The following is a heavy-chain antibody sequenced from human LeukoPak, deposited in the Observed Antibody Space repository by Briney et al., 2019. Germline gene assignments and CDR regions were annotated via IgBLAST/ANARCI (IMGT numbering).Heavy chain of an antibody. J-gene: IGHJ4*02. CDR1: GYTFTTNC. CDR3: ARESREWELLLVYDYHGMPV. V-gene: IGHV1-18*04. CDR2: ISAYNGST. D-gene: IGHD1-26*01. Sequence: SVTLSCTGTGYTFTTNCIIWGRQPPGQGLEWMGWISAYNGSTNYAQKLQGRVTMTTDTSTSTDYMERRSLSYDETAVYYCARESREWELLLVYDYHGMPVWSQGILVTVSS.